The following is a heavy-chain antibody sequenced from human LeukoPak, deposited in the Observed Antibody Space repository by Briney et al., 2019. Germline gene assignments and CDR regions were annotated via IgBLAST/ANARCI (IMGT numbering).Heavy chain of an antibody. V-gene: IGHV3-7*04. CDR3: ARDCCASGSLDY. D-gene: IGHD3-10*01. CDR2: INQDGTVE. J-gene: IGHJ4*02. Sequence: GGSLRLSCAASGFTIRNYWMNWVRQAPGEGLEWVANINQDGTVEHYVDSVKGRLTISRDNAKNSLYLQMNTLRAEDTAVYYCARDCCASGSLDYWGQGALVTVSS. CDR1: GFTIRNYW.